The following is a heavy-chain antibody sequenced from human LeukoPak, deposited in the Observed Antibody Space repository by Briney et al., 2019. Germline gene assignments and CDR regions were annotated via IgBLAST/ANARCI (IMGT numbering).Heavy chain of an antibody. CDR2: ISSSTSYI. Sequence: PGGSLRLSCAASGFTFSSYSMNWIRQAPGKGLEWVSSISSSTSYIYYADSVKGRFTISRDNAKNSLYLQMNSLRAEDTAVYYCARSWGSRWYFDLWGRGTLVTVSS. CDR1: GFTFSSYS. J-gene: IGHJ2*01. V-gene: IGHV3-21*01. D-gene: IGHD7-27*01. CDR3: ARSWGSRWYFDL.